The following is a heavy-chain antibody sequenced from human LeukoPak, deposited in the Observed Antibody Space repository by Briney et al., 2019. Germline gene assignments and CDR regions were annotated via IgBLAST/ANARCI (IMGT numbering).Heavy chain of an antibody. CDR3: ARGDVVFDY. CDR2: IRQDGSDK. D-gene: IGHD2-15*01. Sequence: SGGSLRLSCVASGFTFSTYWMSWVRQAPGKGLEWVANIRQDGSDKYYLDSVRGRFTISRDNADNSLFLEMNSLRAEDTALYHCARGDVVFDYWGQGTLVTVSS. CDR1: GFTFSTYW. V-gene: IGHV3-7*03. J-gene: IGHJ4*02.